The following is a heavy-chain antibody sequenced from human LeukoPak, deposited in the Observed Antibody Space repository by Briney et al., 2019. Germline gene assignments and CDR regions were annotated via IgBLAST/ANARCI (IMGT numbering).Heavy chain of an antibody. Sequence: PSETLSLTCTVSGGSISSSSYYWGWIRQPPGKGLEWIGSIYYSGSTYYNPSLKSRLTISVDTSKNQFSLKLTSVTAADTAVYYCVAYYYDSSGYYSVYAFDIWGQGTMVTVSS. CDR2: IYYSGST. J-gene: IGHJ3*02. D-gene: IGHD3-22*01. CDR3: VAYYYDSSGYYSVYAFDI. V-gene: IGHV4-39*01. CDR1: GGSISSSSYY.